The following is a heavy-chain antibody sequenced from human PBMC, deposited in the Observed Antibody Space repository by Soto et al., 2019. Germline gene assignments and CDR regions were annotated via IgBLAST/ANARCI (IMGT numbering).Heavy chain of an antibody. V-gene: IGHV3-7*04. CDR2: IKQDGSEK. CDR3: ARVDPDCSGVSCYFSVTSFARNYYYYGMDV. D-gene: IGHD2-15*01. CDR1: GFTFSSYW. J-gene: IGHJ6*02. Sequence: PGGSLRLSCAASGFTFSSYWMSWVRQAPGKGLEWVANIKQDGSEKYYVDSVKGRFTISRDNAKNSLYLQMNSLRAGDTAVYYCARVDPDCSGVSCYFSVTSFARNYYYYGMDVWGQGTKVTVSS.